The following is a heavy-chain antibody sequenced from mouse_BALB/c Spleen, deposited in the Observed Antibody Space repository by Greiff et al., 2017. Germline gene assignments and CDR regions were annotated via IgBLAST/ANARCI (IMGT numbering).Heavy chain of an antibody. J-gene: IGHJ2*01. CDR1: GFTFSSYG. D-gene: IGHD1-1*01. V-gene: IGHV5-6*01. CDR2: ISSGGSYT. Sequence: EVQGVESGGDLVKPGGSLKLSCAASGFTFSSYGMSWVRQTPDKRLEWVATISSGGSYTYYPDSVKGRFTISRDNAKNTLYLQMSSLKSEDTAMYYCARQPEVLSRYFDYWGQGTTLTVSA. CDR3: ARQPEVLSRYFDY.